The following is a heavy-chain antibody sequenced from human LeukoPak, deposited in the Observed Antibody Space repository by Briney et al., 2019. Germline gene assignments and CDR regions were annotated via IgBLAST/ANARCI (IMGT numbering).Heavy chain of an antibody. Sequence: GASVKVSCKASGGTFSSYAISWVRQAPGQGLEWMGGIIPIFGTANYAQKFQGRVTITADESTSTAYMELSSLRSEDTAVYYCARASHGGSYPLGHYYYYGMDVWGQGTTVTVSS. CDR1: GGTFSSYA. CDR3: ARASHGGSYPLGHYYYYGMDV. D-gene: IGHD1-26*01. J-gene: IGHJ6*02. V-gene: IGHV1-69*13. CDR2: IIPIFGTA.